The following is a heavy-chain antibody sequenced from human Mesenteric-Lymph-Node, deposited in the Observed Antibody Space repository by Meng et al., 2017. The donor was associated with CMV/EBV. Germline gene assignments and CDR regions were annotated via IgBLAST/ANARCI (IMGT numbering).Heavy chain of an antibody. Sequence: SGPTLVKPTQTLTPFCTFSGFSLSTSGMRGRWIRQPPGKALEWPARIDWDDDKVYSTSLKTRLTISKDNSKNQVVLTMTSMDPVDTAPYYCAQTTSVPGREYHFDYWGQGTLVTVSS. D-gene: IGHD6-19*01. CDR1: GFSLSTSGMR. CDR2: IDWDDDK. V-gene: IGHV2-70D*14. CDR3: AQTTSVPGREYHFDY. J-gene: IGHJ4*02.